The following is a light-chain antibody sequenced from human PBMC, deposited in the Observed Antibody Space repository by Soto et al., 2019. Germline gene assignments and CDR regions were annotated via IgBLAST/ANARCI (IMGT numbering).Light chain of an antibody. CDR3: AAWDDSLSGLV. CDR1: GSNIGSNA. J-gene: IGLJ2*01. CDR2: SHN. Sequence: QAVVTQPPSASGTPGQRVTISCSGSGSNIGSNAVSWYQQLPGTAPKLLIYSHNQRPSGVPDRFSGSKSGTSASLAISGLQSEDEADYYCAAWDDSLSGLVFGGGTKLTVL. V-gene: IGLV1-44*01.